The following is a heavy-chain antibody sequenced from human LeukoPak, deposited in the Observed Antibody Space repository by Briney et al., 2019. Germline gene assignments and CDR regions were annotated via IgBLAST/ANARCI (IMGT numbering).Heavy chain of an antibody. J-gene: IGHJ3*02. CDR3: ARDSDPSLAAFDI. CDR1: GGSISSGDYY. Sequence: SETLSLTCTVSGGSISSGDYYWSWIRQPPGQGLEWIGYIYYSGSTYYNPSLKSRVTISVDTSKNQFSLKLSSVTAADTAVYYCARDSDPSLAAFDIWGQGTMVTVSS. V-gene: IGHV4-30-4*08. CDR2: IYYSGST.